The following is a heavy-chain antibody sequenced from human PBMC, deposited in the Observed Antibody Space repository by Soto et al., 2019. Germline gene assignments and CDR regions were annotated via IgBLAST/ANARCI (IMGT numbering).Heavy chain of an antibody. CDR2: IYYSGST. J-gene: IGHJ4*02. CDR1: GGSISSSSYY. D-gene: IGHD3-3*01. CDR3: AIRFGVVIMYFDY. V-gene: IGHV4-39*01. Sequence: ASETLSLTCTVSGGSISSSSYYWGWIRQPPGKGLEWIGSIYYSGSTYYNPSLKSRVTISVDTSKNQFSLKLSSVTAADTAVYYCAIRFGVVIMYFDYWGQGTLVTVSS.